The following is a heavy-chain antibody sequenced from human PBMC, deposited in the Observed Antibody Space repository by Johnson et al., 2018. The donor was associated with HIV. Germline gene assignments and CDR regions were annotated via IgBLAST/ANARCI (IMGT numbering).Heavy chain of an antibody. CDR1: GFTFSSYG. CDR2: ISYDGSNK. V-gene: IGHV3-30*18. D-gene: IGHD3-10*01. CDR3: AKVDGSGTWGAFDI. J-gene: IGHJ3*02. Sequence: QVQLVESGGGVVQPGRSLRLSCAASGFTFSSYGMHWVRQAPGKGLEWVAVISYDGSNKYYADSVKGRFTISRDNSKNTLYLQMNSLRAGDTAVYYCAKVDGSGTWGAFDIWGQGTMVTVSS.